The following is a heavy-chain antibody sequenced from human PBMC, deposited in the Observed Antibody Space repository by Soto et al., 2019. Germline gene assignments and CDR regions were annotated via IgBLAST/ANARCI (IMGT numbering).Heavy chain of an antibody. J-gene: IGHJ4*02. CDR3: AKSVVHFWGGYPSEY. CDR1: GFTFSSYA. CDR2: ISGSGGST. D-gene: IGHD3-3*02. Sequence: PGGSLRLSCAASGFTFSSYAMSWVRQAPGKGLEWVSAISGSGGSTYYADSVKGRFTISRDNSKNTLYLQMNSLRAEDTALYYCAKSVVHFWGGYPSEYWGQGTLVTVSS. V-gene: IGHV3-23*01.